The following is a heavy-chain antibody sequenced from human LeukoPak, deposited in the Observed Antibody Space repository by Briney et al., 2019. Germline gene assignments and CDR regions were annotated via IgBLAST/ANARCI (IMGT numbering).Heavy chain of an antibody. Sequence: GGSLRLSCAGSGFTFSSHWMSWVRQAPGKGLEWVANIKDDGSEKHYVDSVSGRFTISRDNAKNSLHLQMSSLRAEDTAVYYCARRGITISGVLVYHYSGLDVWGQGTTVTVSS. CDR3: ARRGITISGVLVYHYSGLDV. CDR2: IKDDGSEK. V-gene: IGHV3-7*01. CDR1: GFTFSSHW. J-gene: IGHJ6*02. D-gene: IGHD3-3*01.